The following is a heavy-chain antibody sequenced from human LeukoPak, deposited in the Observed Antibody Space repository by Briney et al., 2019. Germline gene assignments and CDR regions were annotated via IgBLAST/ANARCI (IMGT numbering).Heavy chain of an antibody. CDR1: GGTFSSYA. Sequence: SVKVSCKASGGTFSSYAISWVRQAPGQGLERMGGIIPIFGTANYAQKFQGRVTITADESTSTAYMELSSLRSEDTAVYYCARIQIAARPGYYYYGMDVWGQGTTVTVSS. CDR2: IIPIFGTA. D-gene: IGHD6-6*01. J-gene: IGHJ6*02. CDR3: ARIQIAARPGYYYYGMDV. V-gene: IGHV1-69*01.